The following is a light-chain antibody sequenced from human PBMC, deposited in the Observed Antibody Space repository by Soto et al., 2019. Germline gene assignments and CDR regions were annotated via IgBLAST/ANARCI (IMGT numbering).Light chain of an antibody. CDR2: SAS. J-gene: IGKJ1*01. CDR3: QKYNSAPWT. Sequence: DIQMTQSPSSLSASVGDRVIITCRASQGIAKSLAWYQQKPGKAPKLLIYSASTLQSGVPSRFSGSGSGTDFTLTISSLQPEDVATYYCQKYNSAPWTFGQGTKVEIK. V-gene: IGKV1-27*01. CDR1: QGIAKS.